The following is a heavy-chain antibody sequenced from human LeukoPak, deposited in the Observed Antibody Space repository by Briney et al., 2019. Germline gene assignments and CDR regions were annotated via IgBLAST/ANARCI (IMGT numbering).Heavy chain of an antibody. D-gene: IGHD1/OR15-1a*01. CDR3: GRSAIHANNGMDV. CDR2: IRNKASSYTT. V-gene: IGHV3-72*01. CDR1: GFTFSDHY. J-gene: IGHJ6*02. Sequence: PGGSLRLSCAASGFTFSDHYIDWVRQALGKGLEWVGRIRNKASSYTTEYAVSVEGRFTISRDVSETSLYLQMNSLRTEDTPADYCGRSAIHANNGMDVWGQGTTVTVSS.